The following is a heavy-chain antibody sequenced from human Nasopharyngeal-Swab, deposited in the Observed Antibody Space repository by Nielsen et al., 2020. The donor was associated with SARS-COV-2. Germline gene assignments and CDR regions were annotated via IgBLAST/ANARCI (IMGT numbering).Heavy chain of an antibody. D-gene: IGHD3-3*01. CDR2: IYSGGST. V-gene: IGHV3-53*01. Sequence: GESLKISCAASGFTVSSNYMSWVRQAPGKGLEWVSVIYSGGSTYYADSVKGRFTISRDNSKNTLYLQMNSLRAEDTAVYYCAKDLEFPGNWFDPWGQGTLVTVSS. CDR3: AKDLEFPGNWFDP. J-gene: IGHJ5*02. CDR1: GFTVSSNY.